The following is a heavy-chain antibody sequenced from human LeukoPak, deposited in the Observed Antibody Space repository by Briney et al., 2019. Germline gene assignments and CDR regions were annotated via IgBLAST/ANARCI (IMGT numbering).Heavy chain of an antibody. CDR2: ISSSSSTI. D-gene: IGHD6-6*01. J-gene: IGHJ6*02. CDR1: GFTFSSYG. CDR3: ARMPHSSSKGPYYGMDV. V-gene: IGHV3-48*01. Sequence: GGSLRLSCAASGFTFSSYGMNWVRQAPGKGLEWVSYISSSSSTIYYADSVKGRFTISRDNAKNSLYLQMNSLRAEDTAVYYCARMPHSSSKGPYYGMDVWGQGTTVTVSS.